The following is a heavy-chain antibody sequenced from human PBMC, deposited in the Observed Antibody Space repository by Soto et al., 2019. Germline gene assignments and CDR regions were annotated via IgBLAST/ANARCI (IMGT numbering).Heavy chain of an antibody. J-gene: IGHJ3*02. CDR2: IKSDGSST. CDR3: ATRSSLRPFEI. D-gene: IGHD1-26*01. CDR1: GFSFSSYW. Sequence: GGSLILSCAASGFSFSSYWMHWVRQAPGKGLVWVSRIKSDGSSTTYADSGKGRFTISRDNANDTLDLQMNSLRAEGTAVYYCATRSSLRPFEIWGQGTMVTVSS. V-gene: IGHV3-74*01.